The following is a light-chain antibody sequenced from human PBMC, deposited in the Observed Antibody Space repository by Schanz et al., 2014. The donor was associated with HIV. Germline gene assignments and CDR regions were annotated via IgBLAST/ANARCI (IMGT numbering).Light chain of an antibody. CDR3: SSYTSTNTLVV. V-gene: IGLV2-14*03. J-gene: IGLJ2*01. Sequence: QSALTQPASVSGSPGQSITISCTGTSSDVGGYNYVSWYQRHPGKAPKLIIYDVSNRPSGISYRFSGSKSGNTASLTISGLQAEDEGDYYCSSYTSTNTLVVFGGGTKLTVL. CDR1: SSDVGGYNY. CDR2: DVS.